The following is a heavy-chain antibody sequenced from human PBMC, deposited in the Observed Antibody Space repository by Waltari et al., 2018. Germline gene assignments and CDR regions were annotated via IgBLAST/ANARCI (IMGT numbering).Heavy chain of an antibody. J-gene: IGHJ4*02. CDR3: AKGIQLWGRGSWYFDD. D-gene: IGHD5-18*01. CDR2: INTNTGNA. V-gene: IGHV7-4-1*02. Sequence: QVQLVQSGSELKKPGASVKVSCKASGYIFSNYAMNWVRQAPGQGLEWMGWINTNTGNATYAQGFTGRFVFSLDTSVSTAYLQSSSLKAEDTSVYYCAKGIQLWGRGSWYFDDWGQGTLVTVSS. CDR1: GYIFSNYA.